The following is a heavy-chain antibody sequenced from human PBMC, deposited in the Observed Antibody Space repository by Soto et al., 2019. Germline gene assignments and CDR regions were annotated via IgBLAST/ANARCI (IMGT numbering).Heavy chain of an antibody. CDR1: GGSISSGDYY. Sequence: SETLSLTCTVSGGSISSGDYYWSWIRQPPGKGLEWIGYIYYSGSTYYNPSLKSRVTISVDTSKNQFSLKLSSVTAADTAVYYCARDRILPAQTKIYSYGMDVSGQGTTGTVLL. D-gene: IGHD2-2*01. J-gene: IGHJ6*02. V-gene: IGHV4-30-4*01. CDR2: IYYSGST. CDR3: ARDRILPAQTKIYSYGMDV.